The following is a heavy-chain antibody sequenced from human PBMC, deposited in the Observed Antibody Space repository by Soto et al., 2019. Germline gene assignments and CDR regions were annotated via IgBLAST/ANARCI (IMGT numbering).Heavy chain of an antibody. V-gene: IGHV1-46*01. CDR2: INPTGSMT. D-gene: IGHD5-12*01. Sequence: QVQLVQSGAEVKKPGASVKVSCKASGYSFITSYHMHWVRQAPGQGLEWMGRINPTGSMTRYSQKFQCRLTMTRDTSTATDYMELSNLTAEDTAVYLCARDTGYDHDAFDIWRQGARVNVSS. CDR1: GYSFITSYH. J-gene: IGHJ3*02. CDR3: ARDTGYDHDAFDI.